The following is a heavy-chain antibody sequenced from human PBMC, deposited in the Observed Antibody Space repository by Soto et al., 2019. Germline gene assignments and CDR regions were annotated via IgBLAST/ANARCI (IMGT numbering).Heavy chain of an antibody. Sequence: SETLSLTCTVSDGSISHYFWSWIRQPPGKGLEWLGYIYYSGSTNYNPSLKSRVTISVDTSKNQFSLKLSSVTAADTAVYYCARFYGSGSYYQNPDYFDYWGQGTLVTVSS. D-gene: IGHD3-10*01. CDR2: IYYSGST. CDR3: ARFYGSGSYYQNPDYFDY. V-gene: IGHV4-59*08. J-gene: IGHJ4*02. CDR1: DGSISHYF.